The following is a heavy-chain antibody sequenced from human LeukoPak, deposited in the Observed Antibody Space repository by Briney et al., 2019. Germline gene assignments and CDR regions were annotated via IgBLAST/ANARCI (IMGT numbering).Heavy chain of an antibody. CDR2: IKEDGSEK. Sequence: GGSLRLSCAASGFTFSSYSMNWVRQAPGKGLEWVGNIKEDGSEKYYGDSVKGRFTISRDNSNNTLYLQMNSLRAEDTAVYYCAKVTSFSSSWPLGGAFDFWGQGTMVTVSS. J-gene: IGHJ3*01. CDR3: AKVTSFSSSWPLGGAFDF. V-gene: IGHV3-7*03. CDR1: GFTFSSYS. D-gene: IGHD6-13*01.